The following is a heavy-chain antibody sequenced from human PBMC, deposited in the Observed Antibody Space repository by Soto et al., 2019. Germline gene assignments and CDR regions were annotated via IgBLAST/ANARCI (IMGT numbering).Heavy chain of an antibody. Sequence: ASVKVSCKASGYTFTSYDINWVRQATGQGLEWMGWMNPNSGNTGYAQKFQGRVTMTRNTSISTAYMELSSLRSEDTAVYYCARVTGGYSYGLDIYYYYYMDVWGKGTTVTVSS. J-gene: IGHJ6*03. CDR3: ARVTGGYSYGLDIYYYYYMDV. CDR1: GYTFTSYD. D-gene: IGHD5-18*01. V-gene: IGHV1-8*01. CDR2: MNPNSGNT.